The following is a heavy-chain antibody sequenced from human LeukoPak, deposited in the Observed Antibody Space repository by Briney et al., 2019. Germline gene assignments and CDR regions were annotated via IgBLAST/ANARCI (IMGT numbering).Heavy chain of an antibody. CDR2: IYYSGST. CDR3: ARLVVAAASYYYGMDV. V-gene: IGHV4-61*01. D-gene: IGHD2-15*01. J-gene: IGHJ6*04. Sequence: SETLSLTCTVSGGSVSSGSYYWRWIRQPPGKGLEWIGDIYYSGSTNYNPSLKSRVTISVDTSKIQFSLKLSSVTAADTAVYYCARLVVAAASYYYGMDVWGKGTTVTVSS. CDR1: GGSVSSGSYY.